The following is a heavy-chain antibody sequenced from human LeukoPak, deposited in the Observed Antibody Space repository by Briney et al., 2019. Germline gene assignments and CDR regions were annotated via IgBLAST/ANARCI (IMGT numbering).Heavy chain of an antibody. V-gene: IGHV4-39*07. D-gene: IGHD6-19*01. J-gene: IGHJ5*02. CDR1: GGSIGGSSRY. Sequence: SETLSLTCTVSGGSIGGSSRYWGWIRQPPGKGLEWIGSIYYSGNTYHNPSLKSRVSISVYTSKNQFSLRFTSVTAADTAVYYCARSHSGWQGHNNWFDPWGQGTLVTVSS. CDR2: IYYSGNT. CDR3: ARSHSGWQGHNNWFDP.